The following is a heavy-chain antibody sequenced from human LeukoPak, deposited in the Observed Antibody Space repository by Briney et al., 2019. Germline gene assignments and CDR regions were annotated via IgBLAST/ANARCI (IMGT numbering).Heavy chain of an antibody. CDR3: ARVQWLPLDVFNF. D-gene: IGHD6-19*01. CDR2: IHYSGST. V-gene: IGHV4-59*02. CDR1: GGSVSSYY. J-gene: IGHJ3*01. Sequence: SETLSLTCTVSGGSVSSYYWSWIRQPPGKGLEWIGCIHYSGSTDFNPSLKSRITISVDTSKNQFSLKMNSVTAADTAIYYCARVQWLPLDVFNFWGQGTVVTVSS.